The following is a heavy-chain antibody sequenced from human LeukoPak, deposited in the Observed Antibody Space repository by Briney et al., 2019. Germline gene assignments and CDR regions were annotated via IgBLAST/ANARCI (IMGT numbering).Heavy chain of an antibody. D-gene: IGHD2-2*01. V-gene: IGHV3-7*01. CDR1: GFTFSSYA. Sequence: GGSLRLSCAASGFTFSSYAMHWVRQAPGKGLEWVANIKQDGSEKYYVDSVKGRFTISRDNSKNTLYLQMNSLRAEDTAVYYCARDKVPKPKYYFDYWGQGTLVTVSS. CDR2: IKQDGSEK. J-gene: IGHJ4*02. CDR3: ARDKVPKPKYYFDY.